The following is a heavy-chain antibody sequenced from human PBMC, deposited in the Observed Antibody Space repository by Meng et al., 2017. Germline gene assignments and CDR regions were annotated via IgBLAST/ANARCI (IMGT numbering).Heavy chain of an antibody. CDR3: AHFDY. CDR1: GFTFRSYA. V-gene: IGHV3-30*01. Sequence: QVHRVESGGGVVQPGRSLRLSWAASGFTFRSYAMHWVRQAPGKGLEWVAVISYDGSNKYYADSVKGRFTISRDNSKNTLYLQMNSLRAEDTAVYYCAHFDYWGQGTLVTVSS. CDR2: ISYDGSNK. J-gene: IGHJ4*02.